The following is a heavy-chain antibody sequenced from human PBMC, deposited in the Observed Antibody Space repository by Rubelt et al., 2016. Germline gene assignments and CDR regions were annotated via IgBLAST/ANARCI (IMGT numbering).Heavy chain of an antibody. CDR3: ARHPSTARLFDY. Sequence: QVQLRQWGAGLLKPSETLSLTCDVYGGSLTDFYWNWIRQTPGKGLEWIGDITHSGTTNYNPSLKSRVTISVDTSKKQFSLKLTSVTAADTAVYYCARHPSTARLFDYWGQGTVVTVSS. J-gene: IGHJ4*02. CDR2: ITHSGTT. CDR1: GGSLTDFY. D-gene: IGHD6-6*01. V-gene: IGHV4-34*02.